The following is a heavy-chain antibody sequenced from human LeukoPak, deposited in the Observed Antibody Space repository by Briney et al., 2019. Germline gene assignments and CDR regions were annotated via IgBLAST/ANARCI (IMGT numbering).Heavy chain of an antibody. J-gene: IGHJ4*02. CDR2: IFYSGNT. D-gene: IGHD6-19*01. CDR1: GGSISSSSYY. Sequence: KPSETLSLTCTVSGGSISSSSYYWGWIRQPPGKGLEWIGSIFYSGNTYYNASLKSRATISVDTSKNHFSLKLSSVTSADTAVYYCARRSSGGGLFDYWGQGTLVTVSS. V-gene: IGHV4-39*02. CDR3: ARRSSGGGLFDY.